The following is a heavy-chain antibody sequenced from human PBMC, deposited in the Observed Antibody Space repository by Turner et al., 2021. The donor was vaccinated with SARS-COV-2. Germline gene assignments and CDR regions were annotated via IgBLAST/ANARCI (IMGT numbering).Heavy chain of an antibody. CDR3: AGEEVVFRASHTLYYYGMDV. CDR2: IYYSGST. D-gene: IGHD3-22*01. CDR1: GGSISSSSYY. J-gene: IGHJ6*02. Sequence: QLQLQESGPGLVKPSETLSLTCTVSGGSISSSSYYWGWIRQSPGKGLEWIGSIYYSGSTYYNPSLKSRVTISVDTSKNQFSLKLSSVTAADTAVYYCAGEEVVFRASHTLYYYGMDVWGQGTTVTVSS. V-gene: IGHV4-39*01.